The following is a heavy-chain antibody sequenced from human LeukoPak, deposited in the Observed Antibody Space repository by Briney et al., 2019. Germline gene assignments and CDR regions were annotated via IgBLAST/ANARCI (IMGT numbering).Heavy chain of an antibody. V-gene: IGHV3-21*01. CDR3: ARSIAVAGTGGDY. CDR2: ISSSSSYI. CDR1: GFTFSSYS. D-gene: IGHD6-19*01. Sequence: GGSLRLSCAASGFTFSSYSMNWVRQAPGRGLEWVSSISSSSSYIYYADSVKGRFTISRDNAKNSLYLQMNSLRAEDTAVYYCARSIAVAGTGGDYWGQGTLVTVSS. J-gene: IGHJ4*02.